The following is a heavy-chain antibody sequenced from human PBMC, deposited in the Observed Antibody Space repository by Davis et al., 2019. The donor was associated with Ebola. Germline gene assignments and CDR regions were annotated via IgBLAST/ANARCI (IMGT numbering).Heavy chain of an antibody. V-gene: IGHV4-31*03. CDR1: GGSISSGGYY. J-gene: IGHJ4*02. D-gene: IGHD6-13*01. CDR2: IYYRWSA. Sequence: PSETLSLTCTVSGGSISSGGYYWAWIRQRPGEGLEWIGFIYYRWSAYYNPSLKSRLSISVDTSKNQFFLNLQSVTAADTAFYFCARLGVAAPGAKEFWGQGTLVSVSS. CDR3: ARLGVAAPGAKEF.